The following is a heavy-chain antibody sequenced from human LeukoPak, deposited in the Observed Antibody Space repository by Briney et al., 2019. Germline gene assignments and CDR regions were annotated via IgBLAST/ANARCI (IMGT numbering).Heavy chain of an antibody. V-gene: IGHV3-53*01. Sequence: PGGSLRLSCAASGFTVSSNYMSWVRQAPGKGLEWVSVIYSGGSTYYADSVKGRFTISRDNSKNTLYLQMNSLRAEDTAVYYCARAWGFGELLPPHFDYWGQGTLVTVSS. CDR3: ARAWGFGELLPPHFDY. CDR1: GFTVSSNY. CDR2: IYSGGST. J-gene: IGHJ4*02. D-gene: IGHD3-10*01.